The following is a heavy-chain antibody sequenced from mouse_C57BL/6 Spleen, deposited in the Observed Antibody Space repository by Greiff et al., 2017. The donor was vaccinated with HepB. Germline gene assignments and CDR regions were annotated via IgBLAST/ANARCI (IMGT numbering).Heavy chain of an antibody. CDR3: TRSFYDYDCFDY. V-gene: IGHV1-15*01. CDR2: IDPETGGT. CDR1: GYTFTDYE. J-gene: IGHJ2*01. Sequence: QVTLKVSGAELVRPGASVTLSCKASGYTFTDYEMHWVKQTPVHGLEWIGAIDPETGGTAYNQKFKGKAILTADKSSSTAYMELRSLTSEDSAVYYCTRSFYDYDCFDYWGQGTTLTVSS. D-gene: IGHD2-4*01.